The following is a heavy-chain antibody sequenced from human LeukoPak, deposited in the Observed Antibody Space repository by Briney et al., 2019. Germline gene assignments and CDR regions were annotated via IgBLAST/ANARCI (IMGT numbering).Heavy chain of an antibody. J-gene: IGHJ4*02. CDR3: AKDPQWELPSPSDH. CDR2: IRYDGSNK. D-gene: IGHD1-26*01. CDR1: GFTFSSYG. V-gene: IGHV3-30*02. Sequence: LSGGSLRLSCAASGFTFSSYGMHWVRQAPGKGLEWVAFIRYDGSNKYNADSVKGRFSISRDNSKNTLYLLMNSLRAEDTAVYYCAKDPQWELPSPSDHWGQGTLVTVSS.